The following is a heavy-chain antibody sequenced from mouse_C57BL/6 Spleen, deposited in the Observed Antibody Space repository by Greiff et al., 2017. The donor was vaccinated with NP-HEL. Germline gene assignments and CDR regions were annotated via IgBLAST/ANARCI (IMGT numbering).Heavy chain of an antibody. V-gene: IGHV1-80*01. CDR2: IYPGDGDT. Sequence: VQLQQSGAELVKPGASVKISCKASGYAFSSYWMNWVKQRPGKGLEWIGQIYPGDGDTNYNGKFKGKATLTADKSSSTAYMQLSSLTSEDSAVYFWARGGKYRYYFDYWGQGTTLTVSS. CDR1: GYAFSSYW. J-gene: IGHJ2*01. CDR3: ARGGKYRYYFDY. D-gene: IGHD2-1*01.